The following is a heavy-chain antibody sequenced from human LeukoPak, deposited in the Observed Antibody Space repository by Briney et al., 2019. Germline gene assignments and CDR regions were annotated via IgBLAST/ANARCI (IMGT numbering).Heavy chain of an antibody. CDR3: AESRVRNDIIFDY. V-gene: IGHV3-48*02. CDR1: GFTFSSYS. D-gene: IGHD3-10*01. CDR2: ISRGSSII. Sequence: PGGSLRLSCAASGFTFSSYSMNWVRQAPGKGLEWVSFISRGSSIIHYADSVKGRCTISRDDAKDSLYLQMSSLRDEDTAVYYCAESRVRNDIIFDYWGQGTLVTVSS. J-gene: IGHJ4*02.